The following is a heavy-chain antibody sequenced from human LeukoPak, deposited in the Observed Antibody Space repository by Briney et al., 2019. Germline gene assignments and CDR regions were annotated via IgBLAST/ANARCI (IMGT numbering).Heavy chain of an antibody. J-gene: IGHJ6*03. V-gene: IGHV1-2*06. D-gene: IGHD6-25*01. CDR3: PIDIMRLPPGAVTRPYYYYYYMEV. CDR1: GYTFTGYY. Sequence: GASVKVSCKASGYTFTGYYMHWVRQAPGQGLEWMGRINPNSGGTNYAQKFQGRVTMTRDTSISTAYMELSRLRSDDTAVYYCPIDIMRLPPGAVTRPYYYYYYMEVWGKGTTVTVSS. CDR2: INPNSGGT.